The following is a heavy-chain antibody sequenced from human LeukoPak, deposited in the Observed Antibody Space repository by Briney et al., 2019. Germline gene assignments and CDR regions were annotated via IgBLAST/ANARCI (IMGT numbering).Heavy chain of an antibody. CDR1: GFTFGIYA. CDR2: INWNGGST. D-gene: IGHD3-22*01. Sequence: PGGSLRLSCAASGFTFGIYAMSWVRQAPGKGLEWVSGINWNGGSTGYADSVKGRFTISRDNAKSSLYLQMNSLRAEDTAVYYCARGAHDSSGYYISRYYYYYMDVWGKGTTVTISS. V-gene: IGHV3-20*04. J-gene: IGHJ6*03. CDR3: ARGAHDSSGYYISRYYYYYMDV.